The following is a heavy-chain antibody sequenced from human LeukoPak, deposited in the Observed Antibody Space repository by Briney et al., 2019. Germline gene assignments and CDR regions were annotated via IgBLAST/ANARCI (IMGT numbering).Heavy chain of an antibody. CDR2: IWYDGSNK. CDR3: AKHRQWELLPLDY. V-gene: IGHV3-33*06. D-gene: IGHD1-26*01. J-gene: IGHJ4*02. Sequence: GGSLRLSCAASGFTFSSYGMHWVRQAPGKGLEWVAVIWYDGSNKYYADSVKGRFTISRDNSKNTLYLQMNSLRADDTAVYYCAKHRQWELLPLDYWGQGTLVTVFS. CDR1: GFTFSSYG.